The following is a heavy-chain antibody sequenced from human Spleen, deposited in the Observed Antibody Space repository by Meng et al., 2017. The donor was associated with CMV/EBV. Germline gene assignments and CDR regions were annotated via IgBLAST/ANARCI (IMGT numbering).Heavy chain of an antibody. Sequence: CAVSGGSISSSSYYWGWIRQPPGKGLEWIGSTYYSGGTYYSPSLKSRLTISVDTPKNQFSLKLSSVTAADTAVYYCARHRRDGFDYWGQGTLVTVSS. D-gene: IGHD5-24*01. CDR2: TYYSGGT. V-gene: IGHV4-39*01. CDR3: ARHRRDGFDY. J-gene: IGHJ4*02. CDR1: GGSISSSSYY.